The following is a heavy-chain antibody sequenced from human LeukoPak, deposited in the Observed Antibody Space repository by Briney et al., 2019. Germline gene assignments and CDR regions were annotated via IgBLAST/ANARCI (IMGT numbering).Heavy chain of an antibody. J-gene: IGHJ4*02. Sequence: PGGSLRLSCAASGFTFSSYAMSWVRQAPGKGLEWVSAISGSGGSTYYADSVKDRFTISRDNSKNTLYLQMNSLRAEDTAVYYCAKDLRASAVAGTLFDYWGQGTLVTVSS. CDR1: GFTFSSYA. CDR2: ISGSGGST. D-gene: IGHD6-19*01. V-gene: IGHV3-23*01. CDR3: AKDLRASAVAGTLFDY.